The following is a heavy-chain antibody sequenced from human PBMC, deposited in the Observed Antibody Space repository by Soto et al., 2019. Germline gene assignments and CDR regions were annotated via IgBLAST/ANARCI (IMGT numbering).Heavy chain of an antibody. Sequence: QVQLVQSGAEVKKPGASVKVSCKASGYTFTSYYMHWVRQAPGQGLEWMGIINPSGGSTSYAQKFQGRVTMTRDTSTGTVYMELSSLRSEDTAVYYCARDGGYCSSTSCYAYYYYYYMDVWGKGTTVTVSS. CDR3: ARDGGYCSSTSCYAYYYYYYMDV. J-gene: IGHJ6*03. V-gene: IGHV1-46*03. D-gene: IGHD2-2*01. CDR1: GYTFTSYY. CDR2: INPSGGST.